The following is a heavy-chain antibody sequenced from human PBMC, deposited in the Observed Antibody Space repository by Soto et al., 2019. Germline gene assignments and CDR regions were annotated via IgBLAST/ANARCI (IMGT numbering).Heavy chain of an antibody. CDR1: GYTFTSYG. V-gene: IGHV1-18*01. D-gene: IGHD3-9*01. CDR2: ISAYNGNT. CDR3: AGDRVNILAGYYRGTLGY. J-gene: IGHJ4*02. Sequence: QVQLVQSGAEVKKPGASVKVSCKASGYTFTSYGISWVRQAPGQGLEWMGWISAYNGNTNYAQKLQGRVTMTTDTSTSRAYMGLRSLRSDDTAVYYCAGDRVNILAGYYRGTLGYWGQGTLVPVSS.